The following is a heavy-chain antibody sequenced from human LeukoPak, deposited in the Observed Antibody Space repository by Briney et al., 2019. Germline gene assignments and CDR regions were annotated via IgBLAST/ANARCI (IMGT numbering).Heavy chain of an antibody. CDR3: ATSSGYILTV. V-gene: IGHV4-31*03. Sequence: SETLSLTCTVSGGSISSGGYYWSWIRQHPWKGLEWIGYIYYSGSTYYNPSLKSRVTISVDTSKNQFSLKLSSVTAADTAVYYCATSSGYILTVWGQGTMVTVSS. CDR2: IYYSGST. D-gene: IGHD3-22*01. CDR1: GGSISSGGYY. J-gene: IGHJ3*01.